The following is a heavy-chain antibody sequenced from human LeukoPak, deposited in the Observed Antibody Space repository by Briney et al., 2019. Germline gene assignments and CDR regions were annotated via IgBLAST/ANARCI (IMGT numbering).Heavy chain of an antibody. CDR1: GYSFTSYW. D-gene: IGHD3-22*01. CDR2: IYPGDSDT. Sequence: GESLKISCKGSGYSFTSYWIGWVRQMPGKGLEWMGIIYPGDSDTRYSPSFQGQVTTSADKSISTAYLQWSSLKASDTAMYYCARQVYYDSSGSDAFDIWGQGTMVTVSS. J-gene: IGHJ3*02. CDR3: ARQVYYDSSGSDAFDI. V-gene: IGHV5-51*01.